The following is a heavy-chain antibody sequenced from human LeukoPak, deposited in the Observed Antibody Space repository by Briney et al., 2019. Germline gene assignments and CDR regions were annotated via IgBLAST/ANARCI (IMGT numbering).Heavy chain of an antibody. V-gene: IGHV3-30*04. J-gene: IGHJ6*04. CDR3: ARERVVYYYYYGMDV. CDR2: ISYDGSNK. Sequence: PGRSLRLSCAASGFTFSSYAMHWVRQAPGKGLEWVAVISYDGSNKYYADSVKGRFTISRDNSKNTLHLQMNSLRAEDTAVYYCARERVVYYYYYGMDVWGKGTMVTVSS. CDR1: GFTFSSYA.